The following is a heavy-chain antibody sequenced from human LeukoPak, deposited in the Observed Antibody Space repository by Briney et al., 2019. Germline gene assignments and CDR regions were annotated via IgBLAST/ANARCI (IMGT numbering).Heavy chain of an antibody. CDR2: ISGSGGST. D-gene: IGHD3-10*01. CDR3: AKDMKYSITMVRGALDY. Sequence: SGGSLRLSCAASGFTFSSYAMSWVRQAPGKGLGWVSAISGSGGSTYYADSVKGRFTISRDNSKNTLYLQMNSLRAEDTAVYYCAKDMKYSITMVRGALDYWGQGTLVTVSS. J-gene: IGHJ4*02. CDR1: GFTFSSYA. V-gene: IGHV3-23*01.